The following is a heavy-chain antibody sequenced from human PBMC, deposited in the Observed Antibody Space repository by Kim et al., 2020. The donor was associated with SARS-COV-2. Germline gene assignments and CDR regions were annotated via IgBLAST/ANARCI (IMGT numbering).Heavy chain of an antibody. V-gene: IGHV3-30*03. CDR2: ISSDGSHT. D-gene: IGHD3-3*01. CDR1: GFTFSNFA. J-gene: IGHJ6*01. CDR3: VWSGASLYGVDYYGMDV. Sequence: GGSLRLSCAASGFTFSNFAMHWVRQAPGKGLEWVAIISSDGSHTYYGDSVKGRFSVSRDNSKNTLYLQMSSLRAEDTAMYYCVWSGASLYGVDYYGMDV.